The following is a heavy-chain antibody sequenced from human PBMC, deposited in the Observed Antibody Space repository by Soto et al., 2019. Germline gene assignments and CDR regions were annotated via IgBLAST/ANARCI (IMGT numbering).Heavy chain of an antibody. D-gene: IGHD2-21*02. CDR1: GYSFTRNW. J-gene: IGHJ3*02. CDR3: ARQAVAVTAIAIHRDVFDK. CDR2: IDPSDSSI. V-gene: IGHV5-10-1*01. Sequence: PGESLKISCKGSGYSFTRNWISWVRQMPGKGLEWMGRIDPSDSSINYSPSFQGHVTISADRSIGTAYLQWSSLKASDSAMYYCARQAVAVTAIAIHRDVFDKWGQGTKVTVSS.